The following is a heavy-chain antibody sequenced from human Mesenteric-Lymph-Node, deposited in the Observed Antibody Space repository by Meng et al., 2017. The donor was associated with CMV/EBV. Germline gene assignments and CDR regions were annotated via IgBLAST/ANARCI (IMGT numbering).Heavy chain of an antibody. CDR1: GYTFTDYY. Sequence: SVKVSCKASGYTFTDYYIHWVRQAPRQGLEWMGNIVPFLGRASYAQKFDGRVTITADKSTNTAYMELTRLTSEDTAVYYCARRISAFTTLDVWGQGTTVTVSS. V-gene: IGHV1-69*02. D-gene: IGHD2/OR15-2a*01. J-gene: IGHJ6*02. CDR3: ARRISAFTTLDV. CDR2: IVPFLGRA.